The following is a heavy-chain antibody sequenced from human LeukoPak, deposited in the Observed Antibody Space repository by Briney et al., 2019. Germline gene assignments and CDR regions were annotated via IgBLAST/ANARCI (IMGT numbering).Heavy chain of an antibody. CDR1: GYSFTNYW. D-gene: IGHD6-19*01. V-gene: IGHV5-51*01. J-gene: IGHJ4*02. CDR3: ARSWVAGYGTVLDY. CDR2: IYPGDSDT. Sequence: GESLKISCKGSGYSFTNYWIGWVRQMPGKGLEWMGIIYPGDSDTRYSPSFQGQVTISVDKYISTAYLQWSSLKASDTAMYYCARSWVAGYGTVLDYWGQGTLVSVSS.